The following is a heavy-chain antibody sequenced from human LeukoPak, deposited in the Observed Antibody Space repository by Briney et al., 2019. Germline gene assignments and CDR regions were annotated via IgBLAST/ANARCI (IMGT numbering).Heavy chain of an antibody. D-gene: IGHD5-24*01. Sequence: PGGSLRLSCAATGFTFSSYGMHWVRQAPGKGLEWVAVISYDGSNKYYADSVKGRFTISRDNSKNTLYLQMNSLRAEDTAVYYCAKGDGPLDGMDVWGQGTTVTVSS. CDR3: AKGDGPLDGMDV. V-gene: IGHV3-30*18. CDR1: GFTFSSYG. J-gene: IGHJ6*02. CDR2: ISYDGSNK.